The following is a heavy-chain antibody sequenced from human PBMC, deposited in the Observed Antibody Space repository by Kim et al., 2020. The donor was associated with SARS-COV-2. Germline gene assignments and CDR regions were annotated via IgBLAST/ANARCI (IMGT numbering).Heavy chain of an antibody. Sequence: SETLSLTCAVYGGSFSGYYWSWIHQPPGKGLEWIGEINHSGSTNYNPSLKSRVTISVDTSKNQFSLKLSSVTAADTAVYYCARGDFWSGHRKLNWFDPWGQGTLVTVSS. V-gene: IGHV4-34*01. CDR1: GGSFSGYY. J-gene: IGHJ5*02. CDR3: ARGDFWSGHRKLNWFDP. D-gene: IGHD3-3*01. CDR2: INHSGST.